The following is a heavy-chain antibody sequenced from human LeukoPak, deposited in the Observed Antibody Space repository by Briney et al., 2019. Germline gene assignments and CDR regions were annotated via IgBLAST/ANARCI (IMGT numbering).Heavy chain of an antibody. J-gene: IGHJ4*02. CDR3: AKRPYYYGSSGYYFDY. Sequence: GGSLRLSCEASGFTFSSFAMSWVRQAPGKGLEWVSAISGSGGSTYYADSVKGRFTISRDNSKNTLYLQMNSLRAEDTAVYYCAKRPYYYGSSGYYFDYWGQGTLVTVSS. CDR2: ISGSGGST. D-gene: IGHD3-22*01. CDR1: GFTFSSFA. V-gene: IGHV3-23*01.